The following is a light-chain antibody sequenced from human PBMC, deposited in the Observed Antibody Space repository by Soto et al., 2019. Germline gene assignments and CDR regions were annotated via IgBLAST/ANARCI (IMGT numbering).Light chain of an antibody. CDR1: ESVSRN. Sequence: EVVMTQSPATLSVSPGERATLSCRASESVSRNLAWYQQKPGQAPRLLIYDASTRATGIPDRFSGGGSGTEFTLTISRLEPEDFAVYYCQRYDNWPLTFGGGTKVDIK. CDR2: DAS. CDR3: QRYDNWPLT. J-gene: IGKJ4*01. V-gene: IGKV3-15*01.